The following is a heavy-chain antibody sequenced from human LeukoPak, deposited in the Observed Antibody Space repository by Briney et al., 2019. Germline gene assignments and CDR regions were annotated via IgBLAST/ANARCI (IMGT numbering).Heavy chain of an antibody. CDR1: GGSISSYY. D-gene: IGHD3-9*01. V-gene: IGHV4-59*08. CDR2: IYYSGST. Sequence: SETLSLTCTVSGGSISSYYWGWIRQPPGKGLEWIGYIYYSGSTNYNPSLKSRVTISVDTSKNQFSLKLSSVTAADTAVYYCARHMGYDILTGYNKEDAFDIWGQGTMVTVSS. CDR3: ARHMGYDILTGYNKEDAFDI. J-gene: IGHJ3*02.